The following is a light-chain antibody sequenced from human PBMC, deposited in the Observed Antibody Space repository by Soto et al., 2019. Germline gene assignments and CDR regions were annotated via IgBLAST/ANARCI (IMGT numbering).Light chain of an antibody. CDR1: PSVSSSY. CDR3: QQYKNWPTWT. Sequence: EFVLPQSPATLSLPPGEGAKVSRRARPSVSSSYLAWYQQKPSQAPRLLIYGASTRATGIPARFSGSGSGTEFTPTISSLQSEDLAVYYGQQYKNWPTWTCGHGAKL. V-gene: IGKV3-15*01. J-gene: IGKJ1*01. CDR2: GAS.